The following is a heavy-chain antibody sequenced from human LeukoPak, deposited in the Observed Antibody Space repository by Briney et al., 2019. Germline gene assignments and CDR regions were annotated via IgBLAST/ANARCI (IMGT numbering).Heavy chain of an antibody. CDR3: AKGLERESRLEC. V-gene: IGHV3-30*02. J-gene: IGHJ4*02. CDR1: GFTFSSYG. D-gene: IGHD1-1*01. Sequence: PGGSLRLSCAASGFTFSSYGMHWVRQAPGKGLEWVAFIRYDGSNKYYADSVKGRFTISRDNSKNTPYLQMNSLRAEDTAIYYCAKGLERESRLECWGQGTLVTVSS. CDR2: IRYDGSNK.